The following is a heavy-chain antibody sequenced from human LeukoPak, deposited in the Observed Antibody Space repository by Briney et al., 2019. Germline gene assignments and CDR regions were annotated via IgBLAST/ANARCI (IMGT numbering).Heavy chain of an antibody. CDR2: TYYRSKWYH. D-gene: IGHD1/OR15-1a*01. CDR3: ARGNNGWIDY. J-gene: IGHJ4*02. CDR1: GDRVSRNSAA. Sequence: SQTLSLTCAISGDRVSRNSAAWNWIRQSPSRGLEWLGRTYYRSKWYHDYAVSVKSLITIGPDTSKNQFSLQLNSVTPEDTAVYFCARGNNGWIDYWGQGTLVTVSS. V-gene: IGHV6-1*01.